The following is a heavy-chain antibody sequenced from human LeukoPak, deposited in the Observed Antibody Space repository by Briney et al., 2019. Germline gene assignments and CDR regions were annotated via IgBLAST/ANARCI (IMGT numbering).Heavy chain of an antibody. J-gene: IGHJ4*02. Sequence: ASVKVSCKASGYTFTSYYMHWVRQAPGQGLEWMGIINPSGGSTSYAQKFQGRVTMTRDTSLSTACMELSRLRSDDTAVYYCAIRALDYDTSGYLLDYWGQGTLVTVSS. D-gene: IGHD3-22*01. CDR2: INPSGGST. V-gene: IGHV1-46*01. CDR3: AIRALDYDTSGYLLDY. CDR1: GYTFTSYY.